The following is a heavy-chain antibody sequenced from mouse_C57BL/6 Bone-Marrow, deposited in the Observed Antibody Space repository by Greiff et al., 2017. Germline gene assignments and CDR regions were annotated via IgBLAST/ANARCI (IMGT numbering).Heavy chain of an antibody. Sequence: EVHLVESGGGLVKPGGSLTLSCAASGFTFSSYAMSWVRQTPEKRLEWVATISDGGSYTYYPDNVKGRFTISRDNAKNNLYLQMSHLKSEDTAMYYCARDLRPYYFDYWGQGTTLTVSS. CDR2: ISDGGSYT. D-gene: IGHD3-2*02. CDR3: ARDLRPYYFDY. CDR1: GFTFSSYA. V-gene: IGHV5-4*01. J-gene: IGHJ2*01.